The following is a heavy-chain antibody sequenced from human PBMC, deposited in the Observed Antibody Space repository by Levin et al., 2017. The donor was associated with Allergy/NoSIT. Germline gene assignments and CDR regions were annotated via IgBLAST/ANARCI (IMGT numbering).Heavy chain of an antibody. CDR2: IRSKAYGGTT. CDR3: TREFSGDRGYYFDY. J-gene: IGHJ4*02. CDR1: GFTFGDYA. V-gene: IGHV3-49*03. Sequence: PGASVKVSCTASGFTFGDYAMSWFRQAPGKGLEWVGFIRSKAYGGTTEYAASVKGRFTISRDDSKSIAYLQMNSLKTEDTAVYYCTREFSGDRGYYFDYWGQGTLVTVSS. D-gene: IGHD7-27*01.